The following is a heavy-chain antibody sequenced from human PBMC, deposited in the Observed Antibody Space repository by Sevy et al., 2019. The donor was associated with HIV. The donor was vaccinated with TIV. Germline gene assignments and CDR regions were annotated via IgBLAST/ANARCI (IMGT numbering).Heavy chain of an antibody. J-gene: IGHJ4*02. V-gene: IGHV1-18*01. D-gene: IGHD3-3*01. CDR3: ARITIRSRFWSGYYTGCPHDY. CDR2: ISAYNGNT. CDR1: GYTFTSYG. Sequence: ASVKVSCKASGYTFTSYGISWVRQAPGQGLEWMGWISAYNGNTNYAQKLQGRVTMTTDTSTSTAYMELRSLRSDDTAVYYCARITIRSRFWSGYYTGCPHDYWGQGTLVTVSS.